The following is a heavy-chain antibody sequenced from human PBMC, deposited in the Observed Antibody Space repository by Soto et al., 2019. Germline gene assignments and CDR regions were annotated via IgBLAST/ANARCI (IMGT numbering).Heavy chain of an antibody. CDR3: ARHSYDSSGYLFQH. CDR1: GGSISSSSYY. D-gene: IGHD3-22*01. J-gene: IGHJ1*01. CDR2: IYYSGST. Sequence: PSETLSLTCTVSGGSISSSSYYWGWIRQPPGKGLEWIGSIYYSGSTYYNPSLKSRVTISVDTSKNQFSLKLSSVTAADTAVYYCARHSYDSSGYLFQHWGQGTLVTVSS. V-gene: IGHV4-39*01.